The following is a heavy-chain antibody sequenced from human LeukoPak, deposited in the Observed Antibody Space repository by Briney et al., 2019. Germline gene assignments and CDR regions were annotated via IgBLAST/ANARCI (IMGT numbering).Heavy chain of an antibody. CDR2: INPNSGGT. J-gene: IGHJ6*02. V-gene: IGHV1-2*02. CDR1: GYTFTGYY. CDR3: AREYWSGYYPYYYYYGMDV. Sequence: ASVKVSCKASGYTFTGYYMHWVRQAPGQGLEWMGWINPNSGGTNYAQKFQGRVTMTRDTSISTAYMELSRLRSDDTAVYYCAREYWSGYYPYYYYYGMDVWGQGTTVTVSS. D-gene: IGHD3-3*01.